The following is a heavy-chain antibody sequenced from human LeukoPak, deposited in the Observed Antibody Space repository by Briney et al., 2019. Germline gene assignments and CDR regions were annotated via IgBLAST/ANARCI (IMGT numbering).Heavy chain of an antibody. V-gene: IGHV6-1*01. CDR1: GDSVSSNSAA. Sequence: SQTLSLTCAISGDSVSSNSAAWNWIRQSPSRGLEWLGRTYYMSKWNTEYAVSVESRITINPDTSKNQFSLKLSSVTAADTAEYYCARDMYHAFDIWGQGTMVTVSS. CDR2: TYYMSKWNT. J-gene: IGHJ3*02. CDR3: ARDMYHAFDI. D-gene: IGHD2-8*01.